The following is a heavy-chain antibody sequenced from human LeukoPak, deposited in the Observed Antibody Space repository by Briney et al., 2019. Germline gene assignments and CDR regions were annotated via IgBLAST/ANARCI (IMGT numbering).Heavy chain of an antibody. CDR3: ARLRDDYLWGNYRPNWFDP. Sequence: SETLSLTCTVSGDSITSSYWNWIRQPPGKGLEWIGHIYYSGSTYDNMSLKSRVTMSVDPSKNQFSLKLSSVTAADTAVYYCARLRDDYLWGNYRPNWFDPWGQGTLVTVSS. CDR2: IYYSGST. J-gene: IGHJ5*02. D-gene: IGHD3-16*02. CDR1: GDSITSSY. V-gene: IGHV4-59*04.